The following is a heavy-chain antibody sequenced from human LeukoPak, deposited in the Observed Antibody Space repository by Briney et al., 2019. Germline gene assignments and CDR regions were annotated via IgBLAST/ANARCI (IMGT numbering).Heavy chain of an antibody. V-gene: IGHV1-2*02. CDR2: INPNSGGT. CDR3: AREGAYYDIYGMVVWFDP. D-gene: IGHD3-22*01. CDR1: GYTFTGYY. J-gene: IGHJ5*02. Sequence: ASVKVSCKASGYTFTGYYMHWVRQAPGQGLEWMGWINPNSGGTNYAQKFQGRVTMTRDTSISTAYMELSRLRSDDTAVYYCAREGAYYDIYGMVVWFDPWGQGTLVTVSS.